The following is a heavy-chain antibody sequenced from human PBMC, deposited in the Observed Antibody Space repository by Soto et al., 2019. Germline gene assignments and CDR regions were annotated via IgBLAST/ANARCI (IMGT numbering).Heavy chain of an antibody. CDR3: GNGKTHYFFDL. Sequence: SETLSLTCVVSGGSISRSDFSWTWIRQPPGKGLEWVGYIYRSGTTYYNPSLKSRVSISLDKSKNQFSLNLTSVTAADTAVYYCGNGKTHYFFDLWGQGHLVTVSS. J-gene: IGHJ4*02. D-gene: IGHD3-10*01. V-gene: IGHV4-30-2*01. CDR1: GGSISRSDFS. CDR2: IYRSGTT.